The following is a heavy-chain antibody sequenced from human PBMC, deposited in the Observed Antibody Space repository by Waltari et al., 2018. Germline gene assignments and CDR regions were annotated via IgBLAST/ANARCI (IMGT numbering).Heavy chain of an antibody. Sequence: EVQLVESGGGLVQPGGSLRLSCEVSGIHFSRYWLSWVRQAPGKGLEWVANIEQNGSEKYYVDSVKGRFTISRDNAKNSLYLQMNSLRAEDTAVYYCASRGEYFQHWGQGTLVTVSS. CDR1: GIHFSRYW. V-gene: IGHV3-7*01. CDR2: IEQNGSEK. J-gene: IGHJ1*01. CDR3: ASRGEYFQH.